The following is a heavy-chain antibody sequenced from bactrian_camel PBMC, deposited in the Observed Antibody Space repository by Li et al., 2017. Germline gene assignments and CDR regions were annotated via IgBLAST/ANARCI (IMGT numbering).Heavy chain of an antibody. CDR1: GYSDASYC. J-gene: IGHJ4*01. V-gene: IGHV3S56*01. CDR2: IDTDGIT. D-gene: IGHD1*01. CDR3: AADFRWRLSPSIAENQYNY. Sequence: HVQLVESGGGSVQVGGSLRLSCSAAGYSDASYCMGWFRQATNSEREGVAVIDTDGITTYADSAKGRFTISRHNGRNAVSLQMDSLSPEDTAMYYCAADFRWRLSPSIAENQYNYWGQGTQVTVS.